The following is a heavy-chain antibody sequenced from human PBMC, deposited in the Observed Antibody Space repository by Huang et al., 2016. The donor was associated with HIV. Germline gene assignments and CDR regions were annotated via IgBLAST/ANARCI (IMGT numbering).Heavy chain of an antibody. CDR3: ARDLPRVGRTAFDI. J-gene: IGHJ3*02. D-gene: IGHD1-26*01. Sequence: EVQLVESGGNLVQPGGSLRLSCAASGFTFSNYYMSWVRQAPGKGLEWVANIGEDGSHKHYGDSMRGRLTISRDNAKNSLYLQMDDLRAEDTAVYYCARDLPRVGRTAFDIWGQGTMVTVSS. CDR2: IGEDGSHK. V-gene: IGHV3-7*01. CDR1: GFTFSNYY.